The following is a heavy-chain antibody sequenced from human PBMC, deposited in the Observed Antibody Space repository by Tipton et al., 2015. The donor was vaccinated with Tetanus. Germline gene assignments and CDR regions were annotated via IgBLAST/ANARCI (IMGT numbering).Heavy chain of an antibody. V-gene: IGHV4-30-4*01. J-gene: IGHJ5*02. CDR3: AREHFRYLSRPATFHNGIEP. CDR2: IYYSWST. D-gene: IGHD3-3*02. CDR1: GGSISSGDFH. Sequence: TLSLTCTVSGGSISSGDFHWSWIRQPPGKGLEWFGYIYYSWSTYSNPSLKSRVSISMDTAKNQFSLNLSSVTAADTADYYCAREHFRYLSRPATFHNGIEPWGQGTLVTVSS.